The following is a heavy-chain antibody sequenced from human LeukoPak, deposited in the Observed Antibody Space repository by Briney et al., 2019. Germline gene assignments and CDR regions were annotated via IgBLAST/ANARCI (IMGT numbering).Heavy chain of an antibody. CDR1: GYTFTSYY. J-gene: IGHJ4*02. V-gene: IGHV1-46*01. CDR2: INPSGGST. CDR3: ARDGGQYQLLYNELNYFDY. Sequence: ASVKVSCKASGYTFTSYYMHWVRQAPGQGLEWMGIINPSGGSTSYAQKFQGRVTMTRDTSTSTVYKELSSLRSEDTAVYYCARDGGQYQLLYNELNYFDYWGQGTLVTVSS. D-gene: IGHD2-2*02.